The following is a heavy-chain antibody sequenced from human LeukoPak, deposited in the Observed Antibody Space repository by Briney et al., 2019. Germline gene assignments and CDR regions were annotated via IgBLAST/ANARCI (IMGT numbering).Heavy chain of an antibody. J-gene: IGHJ6*02. CDR1: GGSISSYY. D-gene: IGHD4-4*01. Sequence: PSETLSLTCTVSGGSISSYYWSWIRQPPGKGLEWIGYIYYSGSTNYNPSLKSRVTISVDTYKNQFSLKLSSVTAADTAVYYCARLYYSNYDYYYYGMDVWGQGTTVTVSS. V-gene: IGHV4-59*01. CDR2: IYYSGST. CDR3: ARLYYSNYDYYYYGMDV.